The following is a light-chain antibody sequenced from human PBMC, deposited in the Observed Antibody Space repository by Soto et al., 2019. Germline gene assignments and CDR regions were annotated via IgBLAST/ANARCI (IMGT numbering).Light chain of an antibody. CDR3: QQRRT. CDR2: DAS. V-gene: IGKV3-11*01. J-gene: IGKJ4*01. Sequence: EIVLTQSPATLSLSPGERATLSCRASQSVSSYLAWYQQQPGQAPRLLIYDASNRATGIPARFSGSGSGTDFTLTISSLEPEDFAVYYCQQRRTFGGGTKVEIK. CDR1: QSVSSY.